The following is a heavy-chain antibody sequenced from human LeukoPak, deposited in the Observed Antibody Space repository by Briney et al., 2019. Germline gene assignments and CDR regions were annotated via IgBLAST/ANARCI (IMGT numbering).Heavy chain of an antibody. Sequence: GGTLRLSCAASGFTFSSHGMNWVRQAPGKGLEWVSVIYSGGSTYYADSVKGRFTISRDNSKNTLYLQMNSLRAEDTAVYYCARDRGSYDYWGQGTLGTVSS. J-gene: IGHJ4*02. CDR1: GFTFSSHG. CDR2: IYSGGST. D-gene: IGHD1-26*01. CDR3: ARDRGSYDY. V-gene: IGHV3-66*01.